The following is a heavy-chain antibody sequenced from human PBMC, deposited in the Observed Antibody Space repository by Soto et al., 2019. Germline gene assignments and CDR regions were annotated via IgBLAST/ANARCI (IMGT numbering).Heavy chain of an antibody. CDR1: GFTFSSYG. V-gene: IGHV3-33*01. D-gene: IGHD1-26*01. J-gene: IGHJ6*02. CDR3: ARDREGASSGQNYYYGMDV. Sequence: QVQLVESGGGVVQPGRSLRLSCAASGFTFSSYGMHWVRQAPGKGLEWVAVIWYDGSNKYYADSVKGRFTISRDNSKNTLYLQMNSLRAEDTAVYYCARDREGASSGQNYYYGMDVWGQGTTVTVSS. CDR2: IWYDGSNK.